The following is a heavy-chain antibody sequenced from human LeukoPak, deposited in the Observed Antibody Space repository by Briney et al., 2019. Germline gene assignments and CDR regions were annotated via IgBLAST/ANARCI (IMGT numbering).Heavy chain of an antibody. V-gene: IGHV4-39*07. CDR1: SGSISTSNYY. J-gene: IGHJ4*02. Sequence: SETLSLTCTVSSGSISTSNYYWGWVRQPPGKGLEWIGSIYYSGSTYYNPSLKSRVTISVDTSKNQFSLKLSSVTAADTAVYYCARDSEKDIVTFVRYFDYWGQGTLVTVSS. D-gene: IGHD5-12*01. CDR3: ARDSEKDIVTFVRYFDY. CDR2: IYYSGST.